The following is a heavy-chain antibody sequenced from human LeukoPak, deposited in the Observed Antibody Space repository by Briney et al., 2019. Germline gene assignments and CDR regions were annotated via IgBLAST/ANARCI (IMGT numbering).Heavy chain of an antibody. J-gene: IGHJ4*02. CDR2: IYPGDSDT. Sequence: GESLKISCKGSGFGFTSYWIGWVRQMPGKGLEWMGIIYPGDSDTRYSPSFQGQVTISADKSISTAYLQWSSLKASDTAMYYCARRISSGWANFDYWGQGTLVTVSS. CDR1: GFGFTSYW. V-gene: IGHV5-51*01. D-gene: IGHD6-19*01. CDR3: ARRISSGWANFDY.